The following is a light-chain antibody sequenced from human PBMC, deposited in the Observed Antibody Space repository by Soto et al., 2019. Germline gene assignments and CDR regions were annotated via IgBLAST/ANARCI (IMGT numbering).Light chain of an antibody. V-gene: IGLV2-14*01. CDR1: SRDVGGYIY. CDR2: EVG. CDR3: SSYTSSDLYV. Sequence: QSALTQPASVSGSPGQSITISCTGTSRDVGGYIYVSWYQHHPGKAPKLIIYEVGNRPSGVSHRFSGSKSGNTASLTISGLQAEDEAEYYCSSYTSSDLYVFGTGTKLTVL. J-gene: IGLJ1*01.